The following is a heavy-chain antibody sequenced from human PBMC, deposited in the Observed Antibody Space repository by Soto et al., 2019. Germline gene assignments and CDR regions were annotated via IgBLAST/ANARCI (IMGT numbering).Heavy chain of an antibody. V-gene: IGHV3-11*01. CDR2: ISGNGRII. D-gene: IGHD4-17*01. Sequence: QVLLVESGGGLVKPGGSLRLSCATSGFIFSDYYMHWIRQAPGKGLEWISYISGNGRIIQYADSAKGRFTISRDKAQNSRDLQMSSLRAVDTALYFCARDFDADSRADFDYWGQGTMVTVSS. J-gene: IGHJ4*02. CDR3: ARDFDADSRADFDY. CDR1: GFIFSDYY.